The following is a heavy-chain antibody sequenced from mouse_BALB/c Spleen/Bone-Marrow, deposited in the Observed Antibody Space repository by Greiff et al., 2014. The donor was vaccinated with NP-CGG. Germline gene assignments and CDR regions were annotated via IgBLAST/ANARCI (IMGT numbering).Heavy chain of an antibody. CDR2: ISSGGSYT. J-gene: IGHJ4*01. D-gene: IGHD1-2*01. V-gene: IGHV5-9-4*01. CDR1: GFTFSSYA. Sequence: EVQLVESGGGLVKPGGSLKLSCAASGFTFSSYAMSWVRQSPEKRLEWVAEISSGGSYTYYPDTVTGRFTISRDNAKNTLYLEMSSRRSEDTAMYYCARDHYGYYTMDYWGQGTSVTVSS. CDR3: ARDHYGYYTMDY.